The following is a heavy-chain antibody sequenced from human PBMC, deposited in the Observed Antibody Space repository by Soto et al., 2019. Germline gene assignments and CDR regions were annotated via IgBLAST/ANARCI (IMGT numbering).Heavy chain of an antibody. Sequence: QVTLKESGPVLVKPTETLTLTCNVSGFSLTNSKMGVSWIRQPPGKALEWLAHIFSNNKKSYSASLKSRLTISKDTSKSQVVLTMTNVDPVDTATYYCARDWGPATVTTRANWFDPWGQGTLVTVSS. CDR1: GFSLTNSKMG. CDR2: IFSNNKK. CDR3: ARDWGPATVTTRANWFDP. V-gene: IGHV2-26*01. D-gene: IGHD4-17*01. J-gene: IGHJ5*02.